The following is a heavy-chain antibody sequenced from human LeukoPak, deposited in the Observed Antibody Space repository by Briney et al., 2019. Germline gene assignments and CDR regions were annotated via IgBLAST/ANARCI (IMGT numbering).Heavy chain of an antibody. V-gene: IGHV3-33*01. Sequence: PGGSLRLSCAASGFTFSSYGMHWVRQAPGKGLEWVAVIWYDGSNKYYADSVKGRFTISRDNSKNTLYLQMNSLRAEDTAVYYCARDFYGYNPFDYWGQGTLVTVSS. CDR3: ARDFYGYNPFDY. D-gene: IGHD5-24*01. J-gene: IGHJ4*02. CDR1: GFTFSSYG. CDR2: IWYDGSNK.